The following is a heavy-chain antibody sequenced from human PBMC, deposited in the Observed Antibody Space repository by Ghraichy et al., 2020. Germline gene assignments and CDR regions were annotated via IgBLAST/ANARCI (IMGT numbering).Heavy chain of an antibody. CDR2: ISGSGGST. J-gene: IGHJ4*02. D-gene: IGHD2-2*02. CDR3: AKASWGMIVVVPAAIDPFDY. V-gene: IGHV3-23*01. Sequence: GGSLRLSCAASGFTFSSYAMSWVRQAPGKGLEWVSAISGSGGSTYYADSVKGRFTISRDNSKNTLYLQMNSLRAEDTAVYYCAKASWGMIVVVPAAIDPFDYWGQGTLVTVSS. CDR1: GFTFSSYA.